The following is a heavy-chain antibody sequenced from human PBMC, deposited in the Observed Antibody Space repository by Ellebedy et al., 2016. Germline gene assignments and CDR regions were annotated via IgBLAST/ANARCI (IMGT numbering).Heavy chain of an antibody. CDR1: GFTFSVYS. D-gene: IGHD3-10*01. CDR2: MTSDERTI. V-gene: IGHV3-48*02. J-gene: IGHJ4*02. Sequence: GGSLRLSCAASGFTFSVYSMNWVRQAPGKGLEWISYMTSDERTIYYADSVKGRFTISRDNARNSLYLQMNSLRDEDTALYYCTRGREFAQIDWGQGTLVTVSS. CDR3: TRGREFAQID.